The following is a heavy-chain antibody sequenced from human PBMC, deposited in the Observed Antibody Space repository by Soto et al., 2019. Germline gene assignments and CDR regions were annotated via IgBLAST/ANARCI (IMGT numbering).Heavy chain of an antibody. CDR1: GFTFSSYW. CDR2: IKQDGSEK. D-gene: IGHD4-17*01. CDR3: ARALDTVTSRGDFQH. J-gene: IGHJ1*01. V-gene: IGHV3-7*01. Sequence: EVQLVESGGGLVQPGGSLRLSCAASGFTFSSYWMSWVRQAPGKGLEWVANIKQDGSEKYYVDSVKGRFTISRDNAKNSLYLQMNSLRAEDTAVYYCARALDTVTSRGDFQHWGKGTLVTVSS.